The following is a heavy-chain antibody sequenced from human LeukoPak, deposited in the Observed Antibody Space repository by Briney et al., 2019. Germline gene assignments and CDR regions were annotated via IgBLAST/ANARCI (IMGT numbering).Heavy chain of an antibody. CDR3: ARDPGIYDFWSGYFDY. CDR1: GFTFDDYG. CDR2: INWNGGST. D-gene: IGHD3-3*01. J-gene: IGHJ4*02. Sequence: GGSLRLSCAASGFTFDDYGMSWVRHAPGKGLEWGSGINWNGGSTGYADSVKGRFTISRDNAKNSLYLQMNSLRAEDTALYYCARDPGIYDFWSGYFDYWGQGTLVTVSS. V-gene: IGHV3-20*04.